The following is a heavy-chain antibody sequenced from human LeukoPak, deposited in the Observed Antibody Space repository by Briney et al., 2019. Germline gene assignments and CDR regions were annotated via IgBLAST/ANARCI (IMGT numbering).Heavy chain of an antibody. Sequence: GGSLRLSCAASGFTFSSYGMHWVRQAPGKGLEWVAVIWFDGSDRYYADSVKGRFTISRDNAKNSLYLQMNSLRAEDTAVYYCARTYSSNWRFDPWGQGTLVTVSS. V-gene: IGHV3-33*01. J-gene: IGHJ5*02. CDR1: GFTFSSYG. CDR3: ARTYSSNWRFDP. D-gene: IGHD6-13*01. CDR2: IWFDGSDR.